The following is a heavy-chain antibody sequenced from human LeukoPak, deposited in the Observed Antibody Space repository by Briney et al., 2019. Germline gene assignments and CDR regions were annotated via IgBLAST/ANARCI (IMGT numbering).Heavy chain of an antibody. V-gene: IGHV1-69*13. CDR3: ARDEDSGSYFDY. J-gene: IGHJ4*02. CDR1: GYTFTGYY. CDR2: IIPIFGTA. D-gene: IGHD1-26*01. Sequence: GASVKVSCKASGYTFTGYYMHWVRQAPGQGLEWMGGIIPIFGTANYAQKFQGRVTITADESTSTAYMELSSLRSEDTAVYYCARDEDSGSYFDYWGQGTLVTVSS.